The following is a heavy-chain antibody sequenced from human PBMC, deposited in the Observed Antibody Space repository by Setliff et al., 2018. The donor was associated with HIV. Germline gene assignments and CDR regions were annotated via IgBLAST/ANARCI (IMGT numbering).Heavy chain of an antibody. CDR1: GYTFTRYF. D-gene: IGHD5-18*01. J-gene: IGHJ4*01. V-gene: IGHV1-46*01. CDR3: AREGKTALVTKYFDC. CDR2: INPSGGST. Sequence: ASVKVSCKASGYTFTRYFMHCVRQAPGQGLEWLGMINPSGGSTWYAQKFQGRVTMTGDTSTNTLYMELSSLRSEDTAVYYCAREGKTALVTKYFDCWGHGKLVTVSS.